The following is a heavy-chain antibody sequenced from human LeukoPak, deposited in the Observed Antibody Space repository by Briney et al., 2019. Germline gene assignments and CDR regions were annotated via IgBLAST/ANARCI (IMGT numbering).Heavy chain of an antibody. CDR3: ARDSGFLDY. Sequence: PSETLSLTCTVSGGSISSYYWSWIRQPPGKGLEWIGHIYYSGSTNYNPSLKSRVTISIDTSKNQFSLRLSSVTAADTAVYYCARDSGFLDYWGQGTLVTVSS. D-gene: IGHD3-22*01. V-gene: IGHV4-59*01. CDR1: GGSISSYY. CDR2: IYYSGST. J-gene: IGHJ4*02.